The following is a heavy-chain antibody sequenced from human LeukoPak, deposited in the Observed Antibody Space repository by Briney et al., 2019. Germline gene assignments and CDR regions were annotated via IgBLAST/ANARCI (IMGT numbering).Heavy chain of an antibody. V-gene: IGHV3-NL1*01. Sequence: GGSLRLSCAASGFTFSSYGMHWVRQAPGKGLEWVSVIHRGGSTYYADSVKGRFTISRDNSKNTLSLQMNSLRAVDTAVYYCARTTKEFDILTGYYFDYWGQGTLVTVSS. D-gene: IGHD3-9*01. J-gene: IGHJ4*02. CDR2: IHRGGST. CDR3: ARTTKEFDILTGYYFDY. CDR1: GFTFSSYG.